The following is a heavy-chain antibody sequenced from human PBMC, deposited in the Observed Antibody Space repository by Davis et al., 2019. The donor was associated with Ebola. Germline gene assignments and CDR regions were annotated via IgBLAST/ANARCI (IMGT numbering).Heavy chain of an antibody. D-gene: IGHD3-16*01. CDR2: ISGGSGVT. Sequence: GESLKISCAASGFNFGSYAMHWVRQAPGKGLEWVSVISGGSGVTYYAASVKGRFTISRDNSKNTLYLQMHSLGAADTAVYYCVRAGRLGESYYYYGMDVWGQGTTVTVAS. CDR1: GFNFGSYA. V-gene: IGHV3-23*01. J-gene: IGHJ6*02. CDR3: VRAGRLGESYYYYGMDV.